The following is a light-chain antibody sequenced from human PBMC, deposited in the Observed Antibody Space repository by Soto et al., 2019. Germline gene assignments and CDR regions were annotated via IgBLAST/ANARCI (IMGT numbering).Light chain of an antibody. CDR3: QQANSFPLT. V-gene: IGKV1-12*01. CDR2: AAS. CDR1: QGSSSW. J-gene: IGKJ4*01. Sequence: DIQMTQSPSSVSASVGDRVTITCRASQGSSSWLAWYQKKPGKAPKRLIYAASSLQSGVPARCSCNVYGTEFTQTISSLKPEEFETYYCQQANSFPLTFGGVTKVEIK.